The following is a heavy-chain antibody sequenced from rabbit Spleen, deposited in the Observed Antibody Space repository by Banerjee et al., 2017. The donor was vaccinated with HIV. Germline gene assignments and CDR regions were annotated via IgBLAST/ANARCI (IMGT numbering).Heavy chain of an antibody. J-gene: IGHJ4*02. V-gene: IGHV1S69*01. D-gene: IGHD2-1*01. Sequence: QSVEESGGRLVTPGTPLTLSCTASGFSRSDYYLSWVRQAPGKGLEWIGFIGAGSGGTIYASWAKGRFGISKTSTTMDLKITSPTTEDTATYFCARSLGGDIASYNIWGQGTLVTVS. CDR2: IGAGSGGT. CDR3: ARSLGGDIASYNI. CDR1: GFSRSDYY.